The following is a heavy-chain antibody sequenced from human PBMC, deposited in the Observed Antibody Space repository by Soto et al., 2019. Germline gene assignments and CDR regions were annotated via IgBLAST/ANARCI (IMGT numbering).Heavy chain of an antibody. V-gene: IGHV1-18*01. CDR2: IGAYNGNT. D-gene: IGHD2-15*01. Sequence: GASVKVSCKASGYTFTSYGISWVRQAPGQGLEWMGWIGAYNGNTNYAQKLQGRVTMTTDTSTSTAYMELRSLRSDDTAVYYCARLRRPGGLNAFDIWGQGTMVTVSS. J-gene: IGHJ3*02. CDR1: GYTFTSYG. CDR3: ARLRRPGGLNAFDI.